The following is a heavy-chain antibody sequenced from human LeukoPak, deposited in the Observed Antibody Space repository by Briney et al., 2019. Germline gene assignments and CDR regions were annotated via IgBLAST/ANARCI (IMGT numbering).Heavy chain of an antibody. J-gene: IGHJ5*02. CDR3: ARDGPVLDYGLNWFDP. CDR1: GGSISSYY. V-gene: IGHV4-4*07. CDR2: IYTSGSA. Sequence: SETLSLTCTVSGGSISSYYWSWIRQPAGKGLEWIGHIYTSGSANYNPSLKSRVTMSVDTSKNQFSLKLSSVTAADTAVYYCARDGPVLDYGLNWFDPWGQGTLVTVSS. D-gene: IGHD4-17*01.